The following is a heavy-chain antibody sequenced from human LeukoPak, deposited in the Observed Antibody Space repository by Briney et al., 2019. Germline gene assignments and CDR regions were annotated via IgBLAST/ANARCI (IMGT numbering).Heavy chain of an antibody. J-gene: IGHJ3*02. V-gene: IGHV1-2*02. CDR3: AREEGGFDAFDI. CDR2: INPHSGDT. Sequence: ASVKVSCKASGYTFTGYYVHWVRQAPGQGLEWMGWINPHSGDTSYAQNFQGRVTMTRDTSISTVYMELSRLRSDDTAVYYCAREEGGFDAFDIWAQGTMVTVSS. D-gene: IGHD3-16*01. CDR1: GYTFTGYY.